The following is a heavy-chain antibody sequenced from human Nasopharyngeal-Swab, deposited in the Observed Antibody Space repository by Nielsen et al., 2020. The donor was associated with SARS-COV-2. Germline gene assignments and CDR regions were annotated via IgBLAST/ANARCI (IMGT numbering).Heavy chain of an antibody. D-gene: IGHD2-2*01. V-gene: IGHV4-59*08. CDR2: IYYSGST. CDR3: ARGGCSSTSCYEIDY. Sequence: RQAPGKGLEWIGYIYYSGSTNYNPSLKSRVTISVDTSKNQFSLKLSSVTAADTAVYYCARGGCSSTSCYEIDYWGQGTLVTVSS. J-gene: IGHJ4*02.